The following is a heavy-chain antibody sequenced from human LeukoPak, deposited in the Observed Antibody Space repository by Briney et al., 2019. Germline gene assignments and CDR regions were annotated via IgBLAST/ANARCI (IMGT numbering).Heavy chain of an antibody. D-gene: IGHD5-12*01. CDR1: GFTFSNAW. J-gene: IGHJ3*02. V-gene: IGHV3-15*01. Sequence: GGSLRLSCAASGFTFSNAWMSWVRQAPGKGLEWVGRIKSKTDGGTTDYAAPVKGRFTISRDDSKNTLYLQMNSLRAEDTAVYYCAKDSLRDSGYDSPFDIWGQGTMVTVSS. CDR3: AKDSLRDSGYDSPFDI. CDR2: IKSKTDGGTT.